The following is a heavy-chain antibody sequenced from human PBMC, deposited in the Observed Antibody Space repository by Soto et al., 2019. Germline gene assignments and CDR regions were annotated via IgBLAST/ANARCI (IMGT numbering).Heavy chain of an antibody. CDR1: GYTFTSYG. Sequence: ASVKVSCKASGYTFTSYGISWVRQAPGQGLEWMGLLIPYNGDRIYAQKFQGRVILTTDTATNTAYMELGSLRSDDTAVYYCVRDASSGYRGWWDPWGQGTLVTVS. V-gene: IGHV1-18*01. D-gene: IGHD5-12*01. CDR3: VRDASSGYRGWWDP. J-gene: IGHJ5*02. CDR2: LIPYNGDR.